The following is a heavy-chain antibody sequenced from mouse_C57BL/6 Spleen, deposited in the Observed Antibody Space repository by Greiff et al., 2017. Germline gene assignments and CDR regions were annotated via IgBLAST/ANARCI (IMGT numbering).Heavy chain of an antibody. J-gene: IGHJ3*01. Sequence: VQLQQSGAELVRPGASVTLSCKASGYTFTDYEMHWVKQTPVHGLEWIGAIDPETGGTAYNQKFKGKAILTADKSSSTAYMELRSLTSEDSAVYYCTGGVTTVSPVAYWGQGTLVTVSA. CDR1: GYTFTDYE. D-gene: IGHD1-1*01. CDR3: TGGVTTVSPVAY. V-gene: IGHV1-15*01. CDR2: IDPETGGT.